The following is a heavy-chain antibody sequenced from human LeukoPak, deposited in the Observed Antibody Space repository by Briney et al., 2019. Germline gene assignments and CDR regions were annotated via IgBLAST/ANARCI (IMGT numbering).Heavy chain of an antibody. CDR3: ARDLSAVGFGYDAFDI. V-gene: IGHV3-23*01. J-gene: IGHJ3*02. CDR1: GFTFSSYA. CDR2: ISGSGGST. D-gene: IGHD3-10*01. Sequence: PGGSLTLFCAPSGFTFSSYAMSWVRQAPGKGLEWVSAISGSGGSTYYADSVKGRFTISRDNAKNSLYLQMNSLRAEDTAVYYCARDLSAVGFGYDAFDIWGQRTMVTVSS.